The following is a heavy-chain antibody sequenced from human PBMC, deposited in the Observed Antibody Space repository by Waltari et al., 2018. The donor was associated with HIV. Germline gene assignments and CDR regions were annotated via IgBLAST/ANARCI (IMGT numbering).Heavy chain of an antibody. CDR3: AKGDWNYFFDS. J-gene: IGHJ4*02. Sequence: EVQLLQSGGGLAQPGGSLRLSCAASGFPFSSYAMTWVRQAPGKGLKWVSSISGSGGSSFFADSVKGRLTISRDNSKNTVFLQMNSLTVEDTAVYFCAKGDWNYFFDSWGQGTLVTVSS. D-gene: IGHD1-7*01. V-gene: IGHV3-23*01. CDR1: GFPFSSYA. CDR2: ISGSGGSS.